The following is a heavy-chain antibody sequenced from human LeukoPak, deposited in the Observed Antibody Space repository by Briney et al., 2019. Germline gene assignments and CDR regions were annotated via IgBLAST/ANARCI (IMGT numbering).Heavy chain of an antibody. D-gene: IGHD3-10*01. CDR2: FDPEDGET. CDR3: ATVSYYGSGTSSDY. V-gene: IGHV1-24*01. CDR1: GYTLTELS. Sequence: ASVKVSCKVSGYTLTELSMHWVRQAPGKGLEWMGGFDPEDGETIYAQKFQGRVTMTEDTSTDTAYMELSSLRSEDTAVYYCATVSYYGSGTSSDYWGQGTLVTVSS. J-gene: IGHJ4*02.